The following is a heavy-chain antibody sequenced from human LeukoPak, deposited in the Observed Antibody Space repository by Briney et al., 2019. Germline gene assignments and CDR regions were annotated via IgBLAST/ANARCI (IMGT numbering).Heavy chain of an antibody. Sequence: ASVKVSCKASGYTFTGYCMHWVRQAPGQGLEWMGWINPNSGGTNYAQKFQGRVTMTRDTSISTAYMELSRLRSDDTAVYYCARVLPQKYCSSTSCYTGPYDYWGQGTLVTVSS. J-gene: IGHJ4*02. CDR3: ARVLPQKYCSSTSCYTGPYDY. CDR2: INPNSGGT. V-gene: IGHV1-2*02. D-gene: IGHD2-2*02. CDR1: GYTFTGYC.